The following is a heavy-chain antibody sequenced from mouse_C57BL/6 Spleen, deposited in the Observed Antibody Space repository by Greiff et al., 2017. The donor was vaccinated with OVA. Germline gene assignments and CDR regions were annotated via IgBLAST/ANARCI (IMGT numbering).Heavy chain of an antibody. CDR3: ARGGLPYYFDY. V-gene: IGHV3-6*01. J-gene: IGHJ2*01. Sequence: EVQLQQSGPGLVKPSQSLSLTCSVTGYSITSGYYWNWIRQFPGNKLEWMGYISYAGSNNYNPSLKNRISITRDTSKNQFFLKLNSVTTEDTATYYCARGGLPYYFDYWGQGTTLTVSS. CDR1: GYSITSGYY. CDR2: ISYAGSN.